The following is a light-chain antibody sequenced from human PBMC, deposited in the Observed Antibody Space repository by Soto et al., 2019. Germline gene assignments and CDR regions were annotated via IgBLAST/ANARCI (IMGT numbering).Light chain of an antibody. CDR1: QSVSSY. V-gene: IGKV3-11*01. CDR2: DAS. Sequence: EIVLTQSPATLSLSPGERATLSCRASQSVSSYLAWYQQKPGQAPRLLIYDASNRATGIPARFSGGGSGTDFPLTIRSLEPEDFVVYYCQQRFNWPRFTFGQGTKLEIK. J-gene: IGKJ2*01. CDR3: QQRFNWPRFT.